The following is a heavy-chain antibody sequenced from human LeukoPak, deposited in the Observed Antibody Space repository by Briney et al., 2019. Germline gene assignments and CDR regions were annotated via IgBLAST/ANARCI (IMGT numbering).Heavy chain of an antibody. CDR3: AKVLRYSSGRIYYYYAMDV. V-gene: IGHV3-33*06. J-gene: IGHJ6*02. CDR1: GFTFSSYG. CDR2: IWYDGSNT. Sequence: PGRSLRLSCAASGFTFSSYGMHWVRQAPGKGLEWVAMIWYDGSNTYYADSVKGRFTISRDNSKNTLYLQMNRLRAEDTAVYYCAKVLRYSSGRIYYYYAMDVWGHGTTVTVSS. D-gene: IGHD6-19*01.